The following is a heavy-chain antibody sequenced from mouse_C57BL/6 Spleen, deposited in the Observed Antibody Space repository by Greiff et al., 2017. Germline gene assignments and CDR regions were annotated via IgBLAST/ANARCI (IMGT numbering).Heavy chain of an antibody. J-gene: IGHJ1*03. Sequence: VQLQQSGAELVKPGASVKISCKASGYTFTDYYINWVKQRPGQGLEWIGKIGPGSGSTYYNEKFKGKAPLTADKSSSTAYMQLSSLTSEDSAVYFCASQGSITTPWYFDVWGTGTTVTVSS. V-gene: IGHV1-77*01. CDR2: IGPGSGST. CDR3: ASQGSITTPWYFDV. D-gene: IGHD1-1*01. CDR1: GYTFTDYY.